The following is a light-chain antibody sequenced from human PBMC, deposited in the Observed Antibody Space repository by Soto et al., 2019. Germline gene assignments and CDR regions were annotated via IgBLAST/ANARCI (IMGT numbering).Light chain of an antibody. CDR3: QQYNNWPPA. V-gene: IGKV3-15*01. CDR2: GAS. J-gene: IGKJ1*01. CDR1: QSVSSS. Sequence: ETVMTQSPATLSVSPGERGTLSCRASQSVSSSLAWYQQKPGQAPRLLIYGASTRATGVPARFSGSGSGTEFTLTISSLQSEDFAVYHCQQYNNWPPAFGQGNKVHIK.